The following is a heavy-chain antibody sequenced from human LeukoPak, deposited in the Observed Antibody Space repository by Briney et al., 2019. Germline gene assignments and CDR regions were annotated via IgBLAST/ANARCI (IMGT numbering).Heavy chain of an antibody. Sequence: GGSLRLSCEASGFTFSSYAMSWVRQAPGKGLEWVSAISGSGGSTYYADSVKGRFTISGDNSKNTLYLQMNSLRAEDTAVYYCARYSSGWPFDYWGQGTLVTVSS. CDR2: ISGSGGST. CDR1: GFTFSSYA. D-gene: IGHD6-19*01. J-gene: IGHJ4*02. V-gene: IGHV3-23*01. CDR3: ARYSSGWPFDY.